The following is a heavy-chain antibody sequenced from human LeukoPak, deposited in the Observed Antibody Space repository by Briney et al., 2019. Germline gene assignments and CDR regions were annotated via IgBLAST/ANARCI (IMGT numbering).Heavy chain of an antibody. D-gene: IGHD5-18*01. V-gene: IGHV1-2*02. CDR2: INPNSGGT. J-gene: IGHJ4*02. CDR1: GYTFTGYY. Sequence: ASVKVSCKASGYTFTGYYMHWVRQAPGQGLEWMGWINPNSGGTNCAQKFQGRVTMTRDTSISTAYMELSRLRSDDTAVYYCATSRTRGYSYGYPFDYWGQGTLVTVSS. CDR3: ATSRTRGYSYGYPFDY.